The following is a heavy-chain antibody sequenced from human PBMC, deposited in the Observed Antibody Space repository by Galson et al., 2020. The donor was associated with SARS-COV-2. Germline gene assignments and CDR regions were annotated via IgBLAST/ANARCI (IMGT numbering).Heavy chain of an antibody. J-gene: IGHJ6*03. Sequence: SETLSLTCTVPDGSISSGGYYWSWIRQHPGKGLEWIGYIYYSGSTYYNPSIGSRVTISLDTSKNQFSLKLSSVTAADTAVYYCASLHYYDSSGWGGGYYYYYMDVWGKGTTVSVSS. V-gene: IGHV4-31*03. CDR2: IYYSGST. CDR3: ASLHYYDSSGWGGGYYYYYMDV. D-gene: IGHD3-22*01. CDR1: DGSISSGGYY.